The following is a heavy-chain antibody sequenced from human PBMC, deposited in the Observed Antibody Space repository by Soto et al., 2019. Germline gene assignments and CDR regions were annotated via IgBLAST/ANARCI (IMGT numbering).Heavy chain of an antibody. J-gene: IGHJ3*02. CDR3: ARSRSEIKPLGVFDI. V-gene: IGHV1-69*01. CDR1: GGSFRDYG. D-gene: IGHD2-8*01. Sequence: QVHLMQSGAEMKKPGSSVKLSCKVSGGSFRDYGVSWVRQAPKESLEWMGGIIPLTGQPNNAQKFQGRVTISADESTNTVYMILRGLKIEDTAVYFCARSRSEIKPLGVFDIWGQGTMVTVSS. CDR2: IIPLTGQP.